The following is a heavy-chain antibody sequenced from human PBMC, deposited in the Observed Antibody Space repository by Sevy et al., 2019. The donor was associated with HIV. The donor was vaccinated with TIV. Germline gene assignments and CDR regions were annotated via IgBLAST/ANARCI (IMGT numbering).Heavy chain of an antibody. D-gene: IGHD3-10*01. J-gene: IGHJ4*02. V-gene: IGHV3-7*01. CDR1: GFTFSRDW. Sequence: GESLKISCAASGFTFSRDWMTWVRQAPGKGLEWVAKIKADGSETYSVDSVKGRFSISRDNAKNALYLQMNSLRAEDTAVYYCARGANNLYNWGQGTLVTVS. CDR3: ARGANNLYN. CDR2: IKADGSET.